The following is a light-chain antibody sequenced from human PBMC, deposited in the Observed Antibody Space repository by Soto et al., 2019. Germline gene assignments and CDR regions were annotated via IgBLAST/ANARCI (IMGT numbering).Light chain of an antibody. CDR3: QQSYGTPRT. CDR2: AAS. Sequence: DIQMTQSPSSLSASVGDRVTITCRASQSIRSYLNWYQQKPGKAPKLLVYAASSLQSGVPSRFSGSGSGTDFTLTISSLQPEDFAAYYCQQSYGTPRTFGQGTKVEIK. CDR1: QSIRSY. J-gene: IGKJ1*01. V-gene: IGKV1-39*01.